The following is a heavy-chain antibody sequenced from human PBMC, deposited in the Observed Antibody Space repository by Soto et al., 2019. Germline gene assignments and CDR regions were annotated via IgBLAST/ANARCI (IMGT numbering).Heavy chain of an antibody. D-gene: IGHD3-22*01. J-gene: IGHJ3*02. CDR1: GGSISSSSYY. V-gene: IGHV4-39*01. CDR3: ARHPLGNYYDSSGYYYLKNAFDI. Sequence: PSETLSLTCTVSGGSISSSSYYWGGIRQPPGKGLEWIGSIYYSGSTYYNPSLKSRVTISVDTSKNQFSLKLSSVTAADTAVYYCARHPLGNYYDSSGYYYLKNAFDIWGQGTMVTVSS. CDR2: IYYSGST.